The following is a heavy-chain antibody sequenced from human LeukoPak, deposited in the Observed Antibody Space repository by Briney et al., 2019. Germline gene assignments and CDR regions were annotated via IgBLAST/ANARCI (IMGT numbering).Heavy chain of an antibody. V-gene: IGHV3-7*04. CDR3: ARGGLYWHI. CDR1: GLTLSTYC. CDR2: IKQDGSEK. D-gene: IGHD2-15*01. J-gene: IGHJ3*02. Sequence: PGGSQRLSCAASGLTLSTYCVSWVRQAPGKGLEWVANIKQDGSEKNYVDSVKGRFTISRDNAKNSLYLQMNSLRVEDTALYYCARGGLYWHIWGQGTMVTVSS.